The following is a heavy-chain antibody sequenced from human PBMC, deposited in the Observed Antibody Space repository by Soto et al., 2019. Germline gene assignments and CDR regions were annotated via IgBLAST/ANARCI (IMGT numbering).Heavy chain of an antibody. J-gene: IGHJ4*02. D-gene: IGHD3-3*01. V-gene: IGHV4-59*08. CDR3: ARARVTIFGVVRLSHFDY. CDR1: GDPISSYY. Sequence: LSLTFTVSGDPISSYYWSWIRQTPGKGLEWIGYMDYSGNSDYNPSLKSRVTISVDTSRNQFSLRLSSVTAADMAVYYCARARVTIFGVVRLSHFDYWGQGAQVTVSS. CDR2: MDYSGNS.